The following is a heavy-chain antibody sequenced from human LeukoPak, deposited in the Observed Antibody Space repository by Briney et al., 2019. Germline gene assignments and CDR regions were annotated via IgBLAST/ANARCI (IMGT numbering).Heavy chain of an antibody. CDR3: AREGNYCSGGSCYPGWFDP. D-gene: IGHD2-15*01. V-gene: IGHV4-31*03. CDR2: IYYSGST. Sequence: SETLSLTCTVSGGSISSGGYYWSWIRQHPGKGLEWIGYIYYSGSTYYNPSLKSRVTISVDTSKNQFSLKLSSVTAADTAVYYCAREGNYCSGGSCYPGWFDPWGQGTLVTGSS. CDR1: GGSISSGGYY. J-gene: IGHJ5*02.